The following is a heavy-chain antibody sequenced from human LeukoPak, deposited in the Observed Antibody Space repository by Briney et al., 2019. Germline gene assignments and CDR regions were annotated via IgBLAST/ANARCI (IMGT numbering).Heavy chain of an antibody. CDR1: GFTFSSYG. D-gene: IGHD1-1*01. J-gene: IGHJ4*02. Sequence: GRYLRLSCAASGFTFSSYGMHWVRQAPGKGLEWVAVISYDGSNKYYADSVKGRFTISRDNSKNTLYLQMNSLRAEDTAVYYCAKGYGIIDYWGQGTLVTVSS. CDR3: AKGYGIIDY. CDR2: ISYDGSNK. V-gene: IGHV3-30*18.